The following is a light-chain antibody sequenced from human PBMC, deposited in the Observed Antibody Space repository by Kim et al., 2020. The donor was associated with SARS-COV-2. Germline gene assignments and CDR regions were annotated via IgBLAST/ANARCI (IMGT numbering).Light chain of an antibody. V-gene: IGKV1-39*01. CDR1: QNIVTS. Sequence: DIQMTQSPASLSASVGGRVTITCRASQNIVTSLNWYQKKPGKAPTILIYDASSLEGGVPPRFSGTGSGTDFTLTIRGLQPEDSGSYHCQQSYNLPFSFGQGTKLEIK. J-gene: IGKJ2*03. CDR2: DAS. CDR3: QQSYNLPFS.